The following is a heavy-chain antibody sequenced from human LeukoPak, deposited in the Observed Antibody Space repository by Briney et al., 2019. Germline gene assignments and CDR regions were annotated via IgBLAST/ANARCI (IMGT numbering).Heavy chain of an antibody. CDR2: INPNSGGT. CDR1: GYTFTCYY. D-gene: IGHD3-9*01. Sequence: GASVKVSCKASGYTFTCYYMHWVRQAPGQGLEWMGWINPNSGGTNYAQKFQGRVTMTRDTSISTAYMELSRLRSDDTAVYYCARVGGYFDWLLYYYWGQGTLVTVSS. J-gene: IGHJ4*02. CDR3: ARVGGYFDWLLYYY. V-gene: IGHV1-2*02.